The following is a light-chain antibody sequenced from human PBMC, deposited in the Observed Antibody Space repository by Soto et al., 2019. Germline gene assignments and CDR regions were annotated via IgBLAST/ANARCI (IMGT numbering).Light chain of an antibody. V-gene: IGLV1-51*01. CDR3: GTWDNSLTSVV. Sequence: QSVLTQPPSVSAAPGQKVAISCSGSSSNIGNNYVSWYQQFPGSAPKLLIYDNNKRPSGIPDRFSGSKSDTSATLAITGLQTGDEADYYCGTWDNSLTSVVFGGGTQLTVL. J-gene: IGLJ7*01. CDR1: SSNIGNNY. CDR2: DNN.